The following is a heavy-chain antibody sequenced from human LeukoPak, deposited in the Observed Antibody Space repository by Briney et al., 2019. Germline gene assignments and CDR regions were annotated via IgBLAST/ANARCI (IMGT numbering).Heavy chain of an antibody. CDR2: ISDGSRDT. D-gene: IGHD5-12*01. J-gene: IGHJ4*02. CDR3: TTRLRNHFDY. V-gene: IGHV3-23*01. Sequence: GGSLRLSCAASGFTFSSYAMSWVRQAPGKGLEWVSAISDGSRDTHYAGSVKGRFTISRDDSQNIVYLQMDSLRAEDTALYYCTTRLRNHFDYWGQGTQVTVSS. CDR1: GFTFSSYA.